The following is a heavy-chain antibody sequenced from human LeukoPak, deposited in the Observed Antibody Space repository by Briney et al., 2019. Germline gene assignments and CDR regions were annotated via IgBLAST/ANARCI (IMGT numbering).Heavy chain of an antibody. D-gene: IGHD2-2*01. Sequence: SETLSLTCTVSGGSISGYYWSWIRQPPGKGLEWIGYIYYSGSTNYNPSLKSRVTISVDTSKNQFSLKLSSVTAADTAVYYCARLSSCSSTSCLGWFDPWGQGTLVTVSS. V-gene: IGHV4-59*08. CDR3: ARLSSCSSTSCLGWFDP. CDR1: GGSISGYY. CDR2: IYYSGST. J-gene: IGHJ5*02.